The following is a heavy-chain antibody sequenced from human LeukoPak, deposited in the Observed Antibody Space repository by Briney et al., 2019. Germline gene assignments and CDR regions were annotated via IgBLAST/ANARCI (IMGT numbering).Heavy chain of an antibody. V-gene: IGHV3-30-3*01. J-gene: IGHJ3*02. CDR2: ISYDGGNK. Sequence: GGSLRLSCAASGFTFSSYAMHWVRQAPGKGLEWVAVISYDGGNKYYADSVKGRFTISRDNSKNTLYLQMNSPRAEDTAVYYCARGTPERGYSYGYSGAFDIWGQGTMVTVSS. CDR1: GFTFSSYA. CDR3: ARGTPERGYSYGYSGAFDI. D-gene: IGHD5-18*01.